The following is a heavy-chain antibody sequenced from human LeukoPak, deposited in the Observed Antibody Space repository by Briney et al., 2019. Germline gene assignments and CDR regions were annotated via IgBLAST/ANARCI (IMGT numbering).Heavy chain of an antibody. CDR3: AGVSGSYYGYLDS. Sequence: GRSLRLSCAASGFRFSRHSLHWVRQAQGKGLEWVALISYDQSHKYYSDSVKGRFTISRDNSNETVFLQMNTLRPEDTAVYYCAGVSGSYYGYLDSWGQGTLVTVSS. D-gene: IGHD1-26*01. CDR2: ISYDQSHK. V-gene: IGHV3-30*04. J-gene: IGHJ4*02. CDR1: GFRFSRHS.